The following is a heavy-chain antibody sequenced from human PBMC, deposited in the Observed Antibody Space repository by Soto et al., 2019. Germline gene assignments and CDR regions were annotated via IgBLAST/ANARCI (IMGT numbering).Heavy chain of an antibody. V-gene: IGHV1-18*01. CDR1: GYIFVNYG. CDR2: ISPYSGNT. CDR3: XXXXXXXXXXXQDV. Sequence: QVQLVQSGDEVRKPGSSVKVSCKASGYIFVNYGIAWVRQAPGQGLEWMGWISPYSGNTHYASKVQGRLTMTTDTXXSPAYMDLGSLTSGDTAVXXXXXXXXXXXXXXQDVWGQGTTVTVSS. J-gene: IGHJ6*02.